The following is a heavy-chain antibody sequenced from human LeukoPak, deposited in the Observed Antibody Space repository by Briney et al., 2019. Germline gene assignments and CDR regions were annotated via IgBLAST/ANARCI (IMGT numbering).Heavy chain of an antibody. CDR3: AREGPRVRGITIFGVVITPYYYYGMDV. Sequence: SVKVSCKASGGTFSSYAISWVRQAPGQGLEWMGGIIPIFGTANYAQKFQGRVTITADESTSTAYMELSSLRSEDTAVYYCAREGPRVRGITIFGVVITPYYYYGMDVWGQGTTVTASS. CDR1: GGTFSSYA. D-gene: IGHD3-3*01. CDR2: IIPIFGTA. V-gene: IGHV1-69*13. J-gene: IGHJ6*02.